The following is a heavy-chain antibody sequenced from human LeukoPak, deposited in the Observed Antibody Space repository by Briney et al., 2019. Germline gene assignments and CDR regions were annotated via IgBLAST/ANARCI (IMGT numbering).Heavy chain of an antibody. CDR2: IIPILGIA. V-gene: IGHV1-69*04. Sequence: ASVKVSCKASGGTFSSYAISWVRPAPGQGLEWMGRIIPILGIANYAQKFQGRVTITADKSTSTAYMELSSLRSEDTAVYYCARDVPPAAALGYWGQGTLVTVSS. CDR3: ARDVPPAAALGY. J-gene: IGHJ4*02. D-gene: IGHD2-2*01. CDR1: GGTFSSYA.